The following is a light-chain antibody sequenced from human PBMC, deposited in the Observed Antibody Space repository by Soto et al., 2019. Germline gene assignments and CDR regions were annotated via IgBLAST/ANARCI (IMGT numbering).Light chain of an antibody. CDR1: SSNIGAGYD. CDR2: GNN. J-gene: IGLJ3*02. Sequence: QSVLTQPPSVSGAPGQRVTISCTGSSSNIGAGYDVHWYQHLPGIAPKLLIYGNNNRPSGVPDRFSGSKSGTSASLAITGLQAEDEAADYCQSYATSLRGWVFGGGTKLTVL. CDR3: QSYATSLRGWV. V-gene: IGLV1-40*01.